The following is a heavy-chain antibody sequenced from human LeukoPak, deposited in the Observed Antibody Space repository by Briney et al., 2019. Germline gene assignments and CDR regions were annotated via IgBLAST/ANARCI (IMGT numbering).Heavy chain of an antibody. V-gene: IGHV4-59*01. Sequence: SETLSLTCTVSGGSISSYYWSWIRQPPGKGLEWIGYIYYSGSTNYNPSLKSRVTISVDTSKNQFSLKLSSVTAADTAVYYCARDRGQQLDWFDPWGQGTLVTVSS. CDR2: IYYSGST. D-gene: IGHD6-13*01. CDR3: ARDRGQQLDWFDP. J-gene: IGHJ5*02. CDR1: GGSISSYY.